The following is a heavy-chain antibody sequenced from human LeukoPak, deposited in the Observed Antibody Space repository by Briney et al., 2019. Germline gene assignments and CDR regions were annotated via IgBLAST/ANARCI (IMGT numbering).Heavy chain of an antibody. J-gene: IGHJ6*02. CDR3: AREDYYDSSGYPLPGEDYGMDV. D-gene: IGHD3-22*01. CDR1: GYTLTELS. V-gene: IGHV1-24*01. CDR2: FDPEDGET. Sequence: ASVKASCKVSGYTLTELSMHWVRQAPGKGLEWMGGFDPEDGETIYAQKFQGRVTMTEDTSTDTAYMELSSLRSEDTAVYYCAREDYYDSSGYPLPGEDYGMDVWGQGTTVTVSS.